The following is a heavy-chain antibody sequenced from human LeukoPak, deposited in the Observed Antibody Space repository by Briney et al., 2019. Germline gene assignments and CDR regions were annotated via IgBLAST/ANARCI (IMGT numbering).Heavy chain of an antibody. CDR1: GYTFTSYG. J-gene: IGHJ4*02. Sequence: ASVKVSCKASGYTFTSYGISWVRQAPGQGLEWMVWISAYNDNTNYAQKLQGRVTMTTDTSTSIAYMELRSLTSDDTAVYYCARDSLLRGYDFWSGYYTLMFDYWGQGTLVTVSS. CDR2: ISAYNDNT. V-gene: IGHV1-18*01. CDR3: ARDSLLRGYDFWSGYYTLMFDY. D-gene: IGHD3-3*01.